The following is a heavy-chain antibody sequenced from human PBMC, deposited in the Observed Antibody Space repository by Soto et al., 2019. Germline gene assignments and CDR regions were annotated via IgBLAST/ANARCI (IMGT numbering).Heavy chain of an antibody. CDR1: GCTFSSYE. CDR2: ITGSGNTI. J-gene: IGHJ4*02. V-gene: IGHV3-48*03. CDR3: ARGGSYFDY. Sequence: EVQLVESGGGLVQPGGSLRLSCAASGCTFSSYEMNWVRQAPGKGLEWVSYITGSGNTIYYADSVKGRFTISRDNAKNSMYLQMNSLSAEDTAVYYCARGGSYFDYWGQGTLVTVSS. D-gene: IGHD1-26*01.